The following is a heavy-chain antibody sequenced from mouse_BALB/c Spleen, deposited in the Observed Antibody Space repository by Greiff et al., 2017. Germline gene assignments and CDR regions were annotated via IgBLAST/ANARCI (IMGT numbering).Heavy chain of an antibody. CDR3: ARSDGYYWYFDV. V-gene: IGHV5-17*02. CDR2: ISSGSSTI. Sequence: EVKLVESGGGLVQPGGSRKLSCAASGFTFSSFGMHWVRQAPEKGLEWVAYISSGSSTIYYAVTVKGRFTISRDNPKNTLFLQMTSLRSEDTAMYYCARSDGYYWYFDVWGAGTTVTVAS. D-gene: IGHD2-3*01. CDR1: GFTFSSFG. J-gene: IGHJ1*01.